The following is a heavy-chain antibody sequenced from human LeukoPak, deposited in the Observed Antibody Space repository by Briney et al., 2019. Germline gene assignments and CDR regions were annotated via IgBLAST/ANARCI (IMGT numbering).Heavy chain of an antibody. CDR1: GFTFSSYA. V-gene: IGHV3-23*01. J-gene: IGHJ4*02. CDR2: ISGSGGST. Sequence: SGGSLRLSCAASGFTFSSYAMSWVRQAPGKGLEWVSAISGSGGSTYYADSVKGRFTISRDNSKNTLYLQMNSLRAEDTAVYYCAKVPTKYDSSGYYPGPFDYWGQGTLVTVSS. D-gene: IGHD3-22*01. CDR3: AKVPTKYDSSGYYPGPFDY.